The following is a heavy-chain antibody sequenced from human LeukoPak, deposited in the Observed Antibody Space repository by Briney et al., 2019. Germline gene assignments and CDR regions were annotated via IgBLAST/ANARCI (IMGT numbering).Heavy chain of an antibody. Sequence: SETLSLTCTVSGGSISSYYWSWIRQPPGKGLEWIGYIYYSGSTNYNPSLKSRVTISVDTSKNQFSLKLSSVTAADTAVYYCARVRDPYYYDSSGYPYYFDYWGQGTLVTVSS. V-gene: IGHV4-59*01. J-gene: IGHJ4*02. CDR3: ARVRDPYYYDSSGYPYYFDY. D-gene: IGHD3-22*01. CDR2: IYYSGST. CDR1: GGSISSYY.